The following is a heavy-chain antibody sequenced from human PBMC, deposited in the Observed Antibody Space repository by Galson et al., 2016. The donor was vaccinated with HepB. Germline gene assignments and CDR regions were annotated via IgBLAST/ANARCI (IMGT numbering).Heavy chain of an antibody. CDR3: AKGWSGPDS. CDR2: ISSTSHST. CDR1: GFTFRSYA. V-gene: IGHV3-23*01. D-gene: IGHD3-3*01. Sequence: SLRLSCAASGFTFRSYAMSWVRQAPGQGLEWVSAISSTSHSTYYADSVKGRFTISRDNAKNTLFLQMDSLKIDDTAVYYCAKGWSGPDSWGQGTTVTVSS. J-gene: IGHJ6*02.